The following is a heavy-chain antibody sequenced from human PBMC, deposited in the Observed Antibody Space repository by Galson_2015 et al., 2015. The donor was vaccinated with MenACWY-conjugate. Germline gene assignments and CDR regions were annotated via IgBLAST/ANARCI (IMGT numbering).Heavy chain of an antibody. CDR2: IIPVFHTK. D-gene: IGHD1/OR15-1a*01. CDR3: ARPGGIYEQRTVFYD. V-gene: IGHV1-69*13. CDR1: GDSFNTYR. Sequence: SVKVSCKASGDSFNTYRFNWIRQAPGQGPEWLGGIIPVFHTKDYAQRFQGRLTITADEYKRTVYMELSSLRADDTAIYYCARPGGIYEQRTVFYDWGQGTLVTVAS. J-gene: IGHJ4*02.